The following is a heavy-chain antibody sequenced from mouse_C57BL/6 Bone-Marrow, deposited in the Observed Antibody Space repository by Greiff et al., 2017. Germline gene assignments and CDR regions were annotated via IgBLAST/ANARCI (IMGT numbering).Heavy chain of an antibody. Sequence: QVQLKESGAELVMPGASVKLSCKASGYTFTSYWMHWVKQRPGQGLEWIGEIDPSDSYTNYNQKFKGKSTLTVDKSSSTAYMQLSSLTSEDSAVYYCARLITRYFDVWGTGTTVTVSS. CDR3: ARLITRYFDV. CDR1: GYTFTSYW. J-gene: IGHJ1*03. CDR2: IDPSDSYT. V-gene: IGHV1-69*01. D-gene: IGHD2-4*01.